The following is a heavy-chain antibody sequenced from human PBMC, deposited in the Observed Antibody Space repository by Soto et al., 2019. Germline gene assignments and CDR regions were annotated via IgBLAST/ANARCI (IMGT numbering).Heavy chain of an antibody. J-gene: IGHJ4*02. CDR1: GGSISSYY. CDR3: ASGGSCYSRYCYFDY. D-gene: IGHD2-15*01. Sequence: SETLSLTCTVSGGSISSYYWSWIRQPPGKGLEWIGYIYYSGSTNYNPSLKSRVTISVDTSKNQFSLKLSSVTAADTAVYYCASGGSCYSRYCYFDYWGQGTLVTVSS. V-gene: IGHV4-59*01. CDR2: IYYSGST.